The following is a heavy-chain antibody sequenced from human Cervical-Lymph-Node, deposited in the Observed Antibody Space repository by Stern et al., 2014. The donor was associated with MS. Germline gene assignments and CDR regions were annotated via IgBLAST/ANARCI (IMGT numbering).Heavy chain of an antibody. CDR3: ARERQDDFGGSDFYFDY. V-gene: IGHV4-61*01. CDR2: IYYSGNT. D-gene: IGHD2-21*02. CDR1: GGSVTIGSYY. J-gene: IGHJ4*02. Sequence: QVQLQESGPGLVKPSETLSLTCTVSGGSVTIGSYYWSWIRQPPGKRLEWIGSIYYSGNTNYNPSLKSRVTISVDTSKNQFSLKLRSVTATDTAVYYCARERQDDFGGSDFYFDYWGQGALVTVSS.